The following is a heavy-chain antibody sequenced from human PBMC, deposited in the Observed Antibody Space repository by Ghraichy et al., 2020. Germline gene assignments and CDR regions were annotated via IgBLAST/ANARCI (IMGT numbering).Heavy chain of an antibody. CDR1: GGSISPYY. CDR2: IYHSGST. J-gene: IGHJ6*02. CDR3: AREVVVPAAMSGYYYYYGMDV. D-gene: IGHD2-2*01. V-gene: IGHV4-59*12. Sequence: SETLSLTCTVSGGSISPYYWSWIRQPPGKGLEWIGYIYHSGSTYYNPSLKSRVTITVDRSKNQFSLKLSSVTAADTAVFYCAREVVVPAAMSGYYYYYGMDVWVQGTTVTVSS.